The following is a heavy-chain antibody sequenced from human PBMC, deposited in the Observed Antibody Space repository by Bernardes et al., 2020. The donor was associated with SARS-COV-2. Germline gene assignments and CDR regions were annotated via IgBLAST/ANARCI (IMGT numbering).Heavy chain of an antibody. CDR1: GYTFTSYG. D-gene: IGHD2-2*01. Sequence: ASVKVSCKASGYTFTSYGISWVRQAPGQGLEWMGWISAYNGNTNYAQKLQGRVTMTTDTSTSTAYMELRSLRSDDTAVYYCARERGDYYDSSTSCSTFDPWGQGTLVTVSS. V-gene: IGHV1-18*01. CDR2: ISAYNGNT. CDR3: ARERGDYYDSSTSCSTFDP. J-gene: IGHJ5*02.